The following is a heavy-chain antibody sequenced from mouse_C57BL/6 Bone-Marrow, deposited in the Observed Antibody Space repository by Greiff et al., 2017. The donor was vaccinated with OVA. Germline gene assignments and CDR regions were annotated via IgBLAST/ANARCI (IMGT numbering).Heavy chain of an antibody. CDR2: INPSSGGT. CDR1: GYTFTSYW. D-gene: IGHD1-1*01. CDR3: ARSYYYGSILYYAMED. J-gene: IGHJ4*01. Sequence: QVQLQQPGTELVKPGASVKLSCKASGYTFTSYWMHWVKQRPGQGLEWIGTINPSSGGTNYNEKFKSKATMTVDKASSTAYMQLSSLTSEDSAVYYCARSYYYGSILYYAMEDWGQGTTVTVSS. V-gene: IGHV1-53*01.